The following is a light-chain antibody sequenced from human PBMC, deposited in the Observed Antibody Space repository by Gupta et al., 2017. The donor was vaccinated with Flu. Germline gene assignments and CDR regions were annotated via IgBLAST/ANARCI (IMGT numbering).Light chain of an antibody. Sequence: SYVVTQPPSVSVSPGQTARITCGGDSIGNKSVHWYRQEPGQAPGLVVYGDWDRPSGVSERISGHNFWNKGNLNIRRAQGENEADDLWPVGGNSRGLGGIFG. CDR2: GDW. CDR3: PVGGNSRGLGGI. J-gene: IGLJ1*01. V-gene: IGLV3-21*02. CDR1: SIGNKS.